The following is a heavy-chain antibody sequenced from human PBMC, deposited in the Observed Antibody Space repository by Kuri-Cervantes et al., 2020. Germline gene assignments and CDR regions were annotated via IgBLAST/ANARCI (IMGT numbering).Heavy chain of an antibody. V-gene: IGHV1-2*02. Sequence: ASVKVSCKASGDTFTGYYMHWVRQAPGQGLEWMGWINPNSGGTNYAQKFQGRVTMTRDTSISTAYMELSRLRSDDTAVYYCARDRIAAAGDYYYYYGMDVWGQGTTVTVSS. CDR3: ARDRIAAAGDYYYYYGMDV. CDR1: GDTFTGYY. CDR2: INPNSGGT. J-gene: IGHJ6*02. D-gene: IGHD6-13*01.